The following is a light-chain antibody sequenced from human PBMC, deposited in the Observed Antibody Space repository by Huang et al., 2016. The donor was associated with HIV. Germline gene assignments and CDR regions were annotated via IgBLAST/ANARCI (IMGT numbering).Light chain of an antibody. CDR1: QSVSTY. CDR3: QQRNNWPPTYT. Sequence: DIVLTQSPASLSLSPGGRATLSCRASQSVSTYLAWFQQKPGQSPRLLIYDASNRATGSPARFRGSGSGTDFTLTIDSLEPEDSAVYYCQQRNNWPPTYTFGQGTKLEIK. CDR2: DAS. J-gene: IGKJ2*01. V-gene: IGKV3-11*01.